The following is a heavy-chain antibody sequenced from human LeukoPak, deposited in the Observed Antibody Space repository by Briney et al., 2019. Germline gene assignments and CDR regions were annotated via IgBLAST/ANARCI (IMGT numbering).Heavy chain of an antibody. CDR1: GFTFSGFS. J-gene: IGHJ3*02. CDR2: ISSSYNYI. Sequence: PGGSLRLSCVASGFTFSGFSMNWVRQAPGKGLEWVSSISSSYNYIYYADSVKGRFTISGDNAKNSLYLQMNSLRVEDTAVYYCAKDQDYGDYAVGADAFDIWGQGTMVTVSS. D-gene: IGHD4-17*01. CDR3: AKDQDYGDYAVGADAFDI. V-gene: IGHV3-21*01.